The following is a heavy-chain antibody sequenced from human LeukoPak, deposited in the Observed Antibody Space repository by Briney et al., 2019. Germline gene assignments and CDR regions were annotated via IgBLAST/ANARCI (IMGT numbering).Heavy chain of an antibody. CDR1: SYNFANYW. D-gene: IGHD4-11*01. CDR2: IYPGGSQI. Sequence: GESPKISCKASSYNFANYWFGWVRQMPGKGLEWMGLIYPGGSQIVYSPSFQGQVTISVDWSTSTVYLQWSTLKASDTAMYYCARRDYTSVWFDPWGQGTLVIVSS. V-gene: IGHV5-51*01. CDR3: ARRDYTSVWFDP. J-gene: IGHJ5*02.